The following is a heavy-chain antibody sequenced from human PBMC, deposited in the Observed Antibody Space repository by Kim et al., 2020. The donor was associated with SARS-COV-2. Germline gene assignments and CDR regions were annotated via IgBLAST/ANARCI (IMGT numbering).Heavy chain of an antibody. V-gene: IGHV3-30*04. CDR3: ATDYGMDV. CDR2: ISYDGSNK. CDR1: GFTFSSYA. J-gene: IGHJ6*02. Sequence: GGSLRLSCAASGFTFSSYAMHWVRQAPGKGLEWVAVISYDGSNKYYADSVKGRFTISRDNSKNTLYLQMNSLRAEDTAVYYCATDYGMDVWGQGTTVTVSS.